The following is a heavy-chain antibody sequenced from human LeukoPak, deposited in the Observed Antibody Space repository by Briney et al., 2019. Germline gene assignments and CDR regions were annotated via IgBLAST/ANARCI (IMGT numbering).Heavy chain of an antibody. V-gene: IGHV4-59*05. CDR2: IYYSGST. Sequence: SETLSLTCTVSGGSISSYYWSWIRQPPGKGLEWIGSIYYSGSTYYNPSLKSRVTISVDTSKNQFSLKLSSVTAADTAVYYCARHGNRGNWFDPWGQGTLVTVSS. J-gene: IGHJ5*02. CDR3: ARHGNRGNWFDP. CDR1: GGSISSYY. D-gene: IGHD1-26*01.